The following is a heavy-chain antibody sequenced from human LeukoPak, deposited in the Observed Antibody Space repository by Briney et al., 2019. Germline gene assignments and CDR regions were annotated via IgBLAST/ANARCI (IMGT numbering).Heavy chain of an antibody. CDR2: INHSGST. V-gene: IGHV4-34*01. CDR1: GGSFSGYY. D-gene: IGHD6-13*01. Sequence: SETLSLTCAVYGGSFSGYYWSWIRQPPGKGLEWIGEINHSGSTNYNPSLKSRVTISVDTSKNQFSLKLSSVTAADTAVYYCARGYSSTTLDYWGQGTLVTVSS. CDR3: ARGYSSTTLDY. J-gene: IGHJ4*02.